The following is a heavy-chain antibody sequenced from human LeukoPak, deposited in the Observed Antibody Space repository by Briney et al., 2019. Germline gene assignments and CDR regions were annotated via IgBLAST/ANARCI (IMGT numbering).Heavy chain of an antibody. V-gene: IGHV3-74*03. CDR1: GFSLSGYW. CDR3: AKSDYFDY. CDR2: SKYDGTSA. Sequence: GGSLRLSCAASGFSLSGYWMHWVRQAPGKGLVWVSRSKYDGTSATYADSVKGQFTVSRDNAKNMLYLQMNSLRVEDTAVYYCAKSDYFDYWGQGTLVTVSS. J-gene: IGHJ4*02.